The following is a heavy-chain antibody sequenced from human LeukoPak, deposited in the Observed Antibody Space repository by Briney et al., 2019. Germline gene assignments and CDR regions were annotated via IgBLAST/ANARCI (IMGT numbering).Heavy chain of an antibody. D-gene: IGHD4-17*01. Sequence: SETLSLTCTVSGGSISSSSYYWSWIRQPPGKGLEWIGEINHSGSTNYNPSLKSRVTISVDTSKNQFSLKLSSVTAADTAVYYCARSGDSYFDYWGQGTLVTVSS. V-gene: IGHV4-39*07. CDR2: INHSGST. CDR3: ARSGDSYFDY. CDR1: GGSISSSSYY. J-gene: IGHJ4*02.